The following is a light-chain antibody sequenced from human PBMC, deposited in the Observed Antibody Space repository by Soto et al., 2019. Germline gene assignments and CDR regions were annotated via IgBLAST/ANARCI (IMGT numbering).Light chain of an antibody. V-gene: IGKV1-5*01. CDR1: QSISSW. J-gene: IGKJ1*01. CDR2: DAS. Sequence: DIQMTQSPSTLSASVGDRVTITCRASQSISSWLAWYQQKPGKAPKLLIYDASSLESGVPSRFSRSGSGTEFALTLSSRQPEDFATYYCQQYNSYWTFGQGTKVEIK. CDR3: QQYNSYWT.